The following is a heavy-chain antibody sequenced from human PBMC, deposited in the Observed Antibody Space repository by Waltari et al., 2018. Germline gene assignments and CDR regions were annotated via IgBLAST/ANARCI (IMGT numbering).Heavy chain of an antibody. Sequence: QVQLQESGPGLVKPSETLSLTCTVSGYSISGGYYSGWLRQPPGKGLEWIGSIYHSGSTYNNPSLKSRVTISVDTSKNQFSLKLSSVTAADTAVYYCAAGIVGATTGAFDIWGQGTMVTVSS. V-gene: IGHV4-38-2*02. CDR3: AAGIVGATTGAFDI. J-gene: IGHJ3*02. CDR2: IYHSGST. D-gene: IGHD1-26*01. CDR1: GYSISGGYY.